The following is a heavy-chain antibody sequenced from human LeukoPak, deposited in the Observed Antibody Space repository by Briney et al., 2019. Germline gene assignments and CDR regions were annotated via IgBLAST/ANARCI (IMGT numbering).Heavy chain of an antibody. CDR2: IYYSGST. D-gene: IGHD3-22*01. V-gene: IGHV4-39*07. CDR3: ARADGSGYYYPN. Sequence: SETLSLTCTVSGGSISSSSYYWGWIRQPPGKGLEWIGSIYYSGSTYYNPSLKSRVTVSVDMSKNQFSLKLTSVTAADTAVYYCARADGSGYYYPNWGQGTLVTVSS. CDR1: GGSISSSSYY. J-gene: IGHJ4*02.